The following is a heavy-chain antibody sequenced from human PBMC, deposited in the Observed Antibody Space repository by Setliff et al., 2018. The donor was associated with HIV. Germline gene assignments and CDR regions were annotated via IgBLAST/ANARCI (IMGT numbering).Heavy chain of an antibody. J-gene: IGHJ3*02. CDR2: ISGYNGIT. Sequence: RASVKVSCKASGYTFTSYGISWVRQAPGQGLEWMGWISGYNGITKYSQKLQGRVTMTTDTSTSTVYMELRSLRSDDTAVYYCARIKARDDAFDIWGQGTMVTVSS. CDR1: GYTFTSYG. V-gene: IGHV1-18*01. CDR3: ARIKARDDAFDI.